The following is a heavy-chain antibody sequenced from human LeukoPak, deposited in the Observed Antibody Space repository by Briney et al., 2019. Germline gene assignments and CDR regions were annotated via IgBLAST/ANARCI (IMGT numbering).Heavy chain of an antibody. CDR1: GFXFSSYA. CDR2: ISGSGDST. Sequence: PGGSLRLSCAASGFXFSSYAMNWVRQAPGKGLQWVSLISGSGDSTYYADSVKGRSTISRDNSKNTLYLQMNSLRAEDTAVYYCAKGSSGSYYSHFDYWGQGTLVTVSS. D-gene: IGHD3-10*01. V-gene: IGHV3-23*01. CDR3: AKGSSGSYYSHFDY. J-gene: IGHJ4*02.